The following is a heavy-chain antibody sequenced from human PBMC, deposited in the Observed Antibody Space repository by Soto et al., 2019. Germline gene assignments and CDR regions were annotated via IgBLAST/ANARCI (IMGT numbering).Heavy chain of an antibody. J-gene: IGHJ3*02. CDR3: AKDPNGAYVGGFEM. CDR2: ISSSGGRT. Sequence: RGALLLSCTPSVFTFNSYAMYWVGQAPGRGLEWVSGISSSGGRTYYADAVQGRFTISRDNPKNTLSLQMNSLRAEDTALYYCAKDPNGAYVGGFEMWGQGTKVTVSS. CDR1: VFTFNSYA. D-gene: IGHD4-17*01. V-gene: IGHV3-23*01.